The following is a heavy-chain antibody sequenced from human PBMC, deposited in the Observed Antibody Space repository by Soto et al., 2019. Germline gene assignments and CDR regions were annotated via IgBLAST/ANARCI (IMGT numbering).Heavy chain of an antibody. CDR1: GFTFSSYA. Sequence: EVQLLESGGGLVQPGGSLRLSCAASGFTFSSYAMSWVRQAPGKGLEWVSAISGSGGSTYYADSVKGRFTISRDNSKNTLYLQMNSLRAEDTAVYYCAKDGESWAMVRGVTYFDYWGQGTLVTVSS. V-gene: IGHV3-23*01. CDR3: AKDGESWAMVRGVTYFDY. CDR2: ISGSGGST. D-gene: IGHD3-10*01. J-gene: IGHJ4*02.